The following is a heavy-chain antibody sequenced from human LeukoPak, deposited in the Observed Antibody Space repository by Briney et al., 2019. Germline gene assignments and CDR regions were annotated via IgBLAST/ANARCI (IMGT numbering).Heavy chain of an antibody. J-gene: IGHJ4*02. Sequence: PGGSLRLSCAASGFDFGAYEMNWVRQAPGKGLEWDSYIAGSDTTTYHTDSVKGRFTISRDNAKNSLYLQMNGLRAEDTALYYCTTLGYHLDSWGQGTLVTVSS. CDR1: GFDFGAYE. V-gene: IGHV3-48*03. CDR3: TTLGYHLDS. D-gene: IGHD3-22*01. CDR2: IAGSDTTT.